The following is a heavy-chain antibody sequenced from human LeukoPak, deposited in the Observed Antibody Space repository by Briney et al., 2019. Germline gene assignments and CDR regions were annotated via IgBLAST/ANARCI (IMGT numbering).Heavy chain of an antibody. CDR2: INAGNGNT. Sequence: GASVRVSCKASGYSFNIYVMHWVRQAPGQRGEWMGWINAGNGNTKYSQKFQGRVTITRDTSASTAYMELSSLRSEDTAVYYCARDLLNYDSGTPVGTFDIWGQGTMVTVSS. CDR3: ARDLLNYDSGTPVGTFDI. J-gene: IGHJ3*02. V-gene: IGHV1-3*01. CDR1: GYSFNIYV. D-gene: IGHD3-10*01.